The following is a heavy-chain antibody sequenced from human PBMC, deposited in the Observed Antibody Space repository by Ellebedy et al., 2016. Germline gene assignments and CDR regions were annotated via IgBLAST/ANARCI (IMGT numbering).Heavy chain of an antibody. V-gene: IGHV3-9*01. J-gene: IGHJ4*02. CDR1: GFTFNDYA. CDR3: AKGTMDYFYH. D-gene: IGHD4/OR15-4a*01. Sequence: SLKISXAGSGFTFNDYALHWVRQAPGKGLEWVSGISWDSAVIGYGGSVKGRFTISKDSAKNYLYLQMNSLRPEDTAFYYRAKGTMDYFYHWGQGTLVTVSS. CDR2: ISWDSAVI.